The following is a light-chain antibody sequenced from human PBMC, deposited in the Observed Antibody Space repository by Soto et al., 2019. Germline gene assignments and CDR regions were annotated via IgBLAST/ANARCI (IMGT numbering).Light chain of an antibody. Sequence: QSALAQPPSASGSPGQSVTISCTVTSTDIGIFNYVSWYQHHPGKAPKLIIYEVTKRPSGVPDRFSGSKSGNTASLTVSGLQAEDEADYYCSSYAGSNTYVFGIGTKVTVL. CDR3: SSYAGSNTYV. J-gene: IGLJ1*01. V-gene: IGLV2-8*01. CDR1: STDIGIFNY. CDR2: EVT.